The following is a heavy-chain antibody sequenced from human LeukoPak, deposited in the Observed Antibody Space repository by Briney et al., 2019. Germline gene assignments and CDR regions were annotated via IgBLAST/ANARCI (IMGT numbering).Heavy chain of an antibody. CDR3: ARDLQWELPRGDAFDI. D-gene: IGHD1-26*01. Sequence: ASVKVSCKASGYTFTGYYMHWVRQAPGQGLEWMGWINPNSGGTNYAQKFQGRVTMTRDTSISTAYMELGRLRSDDTAVYYCARDLQWELPRGDAFDIWGQGTMITVSS. V-gene: IGHV1-2*02. CDR2: INPNSGGT. J-gene: IGHJ3*02. CDR1: GYTFTGYY.